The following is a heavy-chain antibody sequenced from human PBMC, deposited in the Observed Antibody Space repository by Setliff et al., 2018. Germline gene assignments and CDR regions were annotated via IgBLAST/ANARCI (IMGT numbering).Heavy chain of an antibody. CDR2: ISSSGSLI. CDR1: GFTFSDYY. V-gene: IGHV3-11*04. J-gene: IGHJ4*02. D-gene: IGHD3-10*01. Sequence: PGGSLRLSCATSGFTFSDYYMSWIRQTPGKGLEWVAYISSSGSLIYYPDSVKGRFTISRDNAKTSLYLQMNSLRADDTAVYYGGGFAYWGQGTPVTVS. CDR3: GGFAY.